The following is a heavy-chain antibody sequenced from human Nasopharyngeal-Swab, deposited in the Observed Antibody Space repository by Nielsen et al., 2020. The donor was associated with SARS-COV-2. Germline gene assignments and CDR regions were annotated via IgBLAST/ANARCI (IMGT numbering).Heavy chain of an antibody. D-gene: IGHD2-2*01. CDR1: GFTFSSYS. CDR2: ISSSSSYI. CDR3: ARDYCSSASSRVPHYYYGMDV. Sequence: GESLKISCAASGFTFSSYSMNWVRQAPGKGLEWVSSISSSSSYIYYADSVKGRFTISRDNAKNSLYLQMNSLRAEDTAVYYCARDYCSSASSRVPHYYYGMDVWGQGTTVTVS. J-gene: IGHJ6*02. V-gene: IGHV3-21*01.